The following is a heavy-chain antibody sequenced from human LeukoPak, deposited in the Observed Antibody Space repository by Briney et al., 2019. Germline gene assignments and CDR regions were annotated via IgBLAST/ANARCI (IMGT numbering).Heavy chain of an antibody. CDR2: IIPMSRTA. CDR1: GGTFNNFA. CDR3: ASPVKYYDTWSGYPPFDY. V-gene: IGHV1-69*13. J-gene: IGHJ4*02. D-gene: IGHD3-3*01. Sequence: SVKVSCKASGGTFNNFAISWVRQAPGQGLEWVGGIIPMSRTANYAQKFQGRVTITADESTSTAYMELSSLRSEDTAIYYCASPVKYYDTWSGYPPFDYWGQGTLVTVSS.